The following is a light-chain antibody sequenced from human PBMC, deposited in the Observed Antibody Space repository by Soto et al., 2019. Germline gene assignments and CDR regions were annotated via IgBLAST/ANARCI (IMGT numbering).Light chain of an antibody. J-gene: IGKJ2*03. Sequence: DIVMTQSPLSLPVTPGEPASISCRSSQSLLHSNGYNYLDWFLQKPGQSPQLLIYLGSYRASGVPDRISGSGSGTDFTLQISRVEAEDVGFYYCMQALQAPYSFGQGTKLEIK. CDR2: LGS. V-gene: IGKV2-28*01. CDR3: MQALQAPYS. CDR1: QSLLHSNGYNY.